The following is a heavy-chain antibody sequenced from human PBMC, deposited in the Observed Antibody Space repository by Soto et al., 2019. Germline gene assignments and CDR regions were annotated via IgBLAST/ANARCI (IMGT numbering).Heavy chain of an antibody. Sequence: SETLSLTCTVSGASISSYYWSWIRQPPGKGLEWIGYIYYSGSTNYNPSLKSRVTISVDTSKNQFSLKLTSVTAADTAVYYCPRYRHTRGWWTPPFDYWGQGTLVTVSS. CDR2: IYYSGST. D-gene: IGHD6-19*01. CDR1: GASISSYY. V-gene: IGHV4-59*08. J-gene: IGHJ4*02. CDR3: PRYRHTRGWWTPPFDY.